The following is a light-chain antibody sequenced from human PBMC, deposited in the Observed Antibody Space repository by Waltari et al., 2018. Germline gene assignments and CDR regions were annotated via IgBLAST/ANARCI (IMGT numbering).Light chain of an antibody. CDR1: QGISNS. CDR3: QQYYSTPT. CDR2: AAS. V-gene: IGKV1-NL1*01. Sequence: DIQMTQSPSSLSASVGDRVTITCRASQGISNSLAWYQQKPGKAPKLLLYAASRLESGVPSRFSGSGSGTDYTLTISRLQPEDFATYYCQQYYSTPTFGQGTKLEI. J-gene: IGKJ2*01.